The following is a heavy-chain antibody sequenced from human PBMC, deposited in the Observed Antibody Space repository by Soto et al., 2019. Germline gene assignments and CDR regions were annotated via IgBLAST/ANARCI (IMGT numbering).Heavy chain of an antibody. CDR2: IIPIFGTA. CDR3: ARDRPGYSYGIAFDY. J-gene: IGHJ4*02. CDR1: GGTFSSYA. Sequence: SVKVSCKASGGTFSSYAISWVRQAPGQGLEWMGGIIPIFGTANYAQKFQGRVTITADESTSTAYMELSSLRSEDTAVYYCARDRPGYSYGIAFDYWGQGTLVTVSS. V-gene: IGHV1-69*13. D-gene: IGHD5-18*01.